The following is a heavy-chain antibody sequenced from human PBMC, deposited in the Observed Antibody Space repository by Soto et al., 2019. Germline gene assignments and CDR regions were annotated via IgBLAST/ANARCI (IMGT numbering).Heavy chain of an antibody. J-gene: IGHJ4*02. CDR1: GESLTRASHS. D-gene: IGHD3-3*01. CDR2: IYYDGNT. V-gene: IGHV4-39*01. CDR3: ARSSIKPQVFMYPFDS. Sequence: SETLSLACTVSGESLTRASHSWAVIRQPPGKGLESIANIYYDGNTYYNPSLKGRVTISLDTSKNQFSLRLNSVTAADTAVYYCARSSIKPQVFMYPFDSWSQG.